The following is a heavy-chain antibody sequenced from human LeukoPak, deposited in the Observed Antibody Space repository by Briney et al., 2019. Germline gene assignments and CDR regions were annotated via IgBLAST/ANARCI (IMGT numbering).Heavy chain of an antibody. Sequence: GRSLRLSCAASGFTFSSYGMHWVRQAPGKGLEWVAVISYDGSNKYYADSVKGRFTISRDNSKNTLYLQMNSLGAEDTAVYYCAKDPAAVSWENWFDPWGQGTLVTVSS. CDR3: AKDPAAVSWENWFDP. CDR1: GFTFSSYG. V-gene: IGHV3-30*18. J-gene: IGHJ5*02. CDR2: ISYDGSNK. D-gene: IGHD6-13*01.